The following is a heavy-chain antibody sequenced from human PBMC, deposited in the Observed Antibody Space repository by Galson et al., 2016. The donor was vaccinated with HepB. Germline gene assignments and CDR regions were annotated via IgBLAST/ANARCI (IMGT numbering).Heavy chain of an antibody. J-gene: IGHJ5*02. CDR3: ARDKNWFDT. Sequence: CAISGDSVSSKSAAWHWIRQSPSRGLKWLGRTFSRSKWYTDYAASVKSRITISPDTSKNQFSLQLNSMRPEDTAVYNWARDKNWFDTGGQGILVTFSS. V-gene: IGHV6-1*01. CDR1: GDSVSSKSAA. CDR2: TFSRSKWYT.